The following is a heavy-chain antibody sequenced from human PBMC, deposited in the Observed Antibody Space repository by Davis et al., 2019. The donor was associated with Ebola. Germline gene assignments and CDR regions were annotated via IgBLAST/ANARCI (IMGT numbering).Heavy chain of an antibody. Sequence: MPSETLSLTCTVSGGSISSYYWSWIRQPPGRGLEWIGYIYYSGSTNYNPSLKSRVTISVDTSKNQFSLKLSSVTAADTAVYYCARATAYCGGDCYPFDYWGQGTLVTVSS. V-gene: IGHV4-59*12. J-gene: IGHJ4*02. CDR2: IYYSGST. CDR3: ARATAYCGGDCYPFDY. D-gene: IGHD2-21*01. CDR1: GGSISSYY.